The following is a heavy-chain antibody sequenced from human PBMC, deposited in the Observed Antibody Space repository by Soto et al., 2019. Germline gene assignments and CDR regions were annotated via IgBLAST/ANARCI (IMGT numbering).Heavy chain of an antibody. V-gene: IGHV1-3*01. CDR1: GYTFTSYA. D-gene: IGHD2-21*02. J-gene: IGHJ4*02. CDR2: INAGNGNT. CDR3: ARGQYCGGDCYYPETFDY. Sequence: GASVKVSCKASGYTFTSYAIDWVRQAPGQRLEWMGWINAGNGNTKYSQKFQGRVTITRDTSTSTAYMELSSLRSEDTAVYYCARGQYCGGDCYYPETFDYWGQGTLVTVSS.